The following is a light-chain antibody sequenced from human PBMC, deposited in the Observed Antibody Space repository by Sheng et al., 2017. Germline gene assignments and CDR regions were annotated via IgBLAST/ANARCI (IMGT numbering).Light chain of an antibody. CDR2: KAS. CDR1: QSISSR. Sequence: DIQMTQSPSMLSASLGDRVTITCRASQSISSRLAWYQQKPGKAPKLLIYKASSLESGVPSRFSGSGSGTEFTLTISSLQPDDFATYYCQQYDSFSKTFGQGTKVEIK. J-gene: IGKJ1*01. CDR3: QQYDSFSKT. V-gene: IGKV1-5*03.